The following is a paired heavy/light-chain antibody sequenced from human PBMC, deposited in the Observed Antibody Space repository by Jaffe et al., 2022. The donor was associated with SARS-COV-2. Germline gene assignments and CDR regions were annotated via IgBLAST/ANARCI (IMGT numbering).Heavy chain of an antibody. Sequence: QAQLVQSGAEVKKPGASMKVSCKASGYTFTNYGINWVRQAPGQGLEWMGWVSAYNGKTNYAQKFQGRVTMTTDTSTSTAYMELRSLRSDDTAVYYCGRTVATMHRGMDVWGQGTTVTVSS. CDR3: GRTVATMHRGMDV. CDR2: VSAYNGKT. J-gene: IGHJ6*02. CDR1: GYTFTNYG. D-gene: IGHD5-12*01. V-gene: IGHV1-18*01.
Light chain of an antibody. Sequence: NFMLTQPHSVSESPGKTVTISCTRSSGSIATNFVQWYQQRPGSSPTTVIYEDNQRPSGVPDRFSGSIDISSNSASLTISGLQTEDEADYYCQSYDSFIQVFGGGTKLTVL. J-gene: IGLJ2*01. CDR1: SGSIATNF. CDR3: QSYDSFIQV. CDR2: EDN. V-gene: IGLV6-57*01.